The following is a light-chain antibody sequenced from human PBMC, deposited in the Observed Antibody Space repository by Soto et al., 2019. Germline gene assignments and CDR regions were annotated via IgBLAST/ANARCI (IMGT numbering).Light chain of an antibody. CDR1: QSVSSY. V-gene: IGKV3-11*01. CDR3: QQRSSWPLT. Sequence: EIVLTQSPGTLSLCPGERATLSFRASQSVSSYLGWYQQKPGQAPRLLIYDTSNRATGIPARFSGSGSGTDFTLTISSLEPEDFAIYYCQQRSSWPLTFGQGTRLEIK. J-gene: IGKJ5*01. CDR2: DTS.